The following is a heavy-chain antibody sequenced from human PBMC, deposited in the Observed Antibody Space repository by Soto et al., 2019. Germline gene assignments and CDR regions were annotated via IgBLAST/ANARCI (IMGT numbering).Heavy chain of an antibody. D-gene: IGHD6-19*01. CDR2: FYSSGSI. CDR1: GYSITAGGYY. J-gene: IGHJ5*02. V-gene: IGHV4-31*03. Sequence: SETLSLTCFVSGYSITAGGYYWIWIRHHPGKGLEWIGSFYSSGSIIYNPSLRSRVSISGDTSSNQFSMSLTSVTAADTARYYCARMYSSGSGWFHPWGQGTLVTVSS. CDR3: ARMYSSGSGWFHP.